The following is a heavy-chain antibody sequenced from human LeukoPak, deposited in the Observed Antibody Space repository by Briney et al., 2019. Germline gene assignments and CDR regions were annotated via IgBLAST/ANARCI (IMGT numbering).Heavy chain of an antibody. CDR2: IYYSGST. CDR1: GGSISSGDYY. CDR3: ARGPYFDWLLSFDY. D-gene: IGHD3-9*01. J-gene: IGHJ4*02. Sequence: SQTLSLTCTVSGGSISSGDYYWSWIRQPPGKGLEWIGYIYYSGSTYYNPSLKSRVTISVDTSKNQFSLKLSSVTAADTAVYYCARGPYFDWLLSFDYWGQGTLVTVSS. V-gene: IGHV4-30-4*08.